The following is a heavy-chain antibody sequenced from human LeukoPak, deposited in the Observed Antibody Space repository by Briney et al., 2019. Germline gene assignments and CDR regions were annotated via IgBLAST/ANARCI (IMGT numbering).Heavy chain of an antibody. J-gene: IGHJ4*02. CDR2: IYYSGST. D-gene: IGHD4-17*01. CDR1: GGSISSGGYY. V-gene: IGHV4-31*03. CDR3: ARVIDYGVDY. Sequence: PSETLSLTCTVSGGSISSGGYYWRWIRQHPGKGLEWIGYIYYSGSTYYNPSLKSRVTISVDTSKNQFSLKLSSVTAADTAVYYCARVIDYGVDYWGQGTLVTVSS.